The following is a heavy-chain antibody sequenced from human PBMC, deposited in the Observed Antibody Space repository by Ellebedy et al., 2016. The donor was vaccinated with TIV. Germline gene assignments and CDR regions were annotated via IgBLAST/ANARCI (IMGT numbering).Heavy chain of an antibody. D-gene: IGHD6-13*01. Sequence: GGSLRLSXAASGFTFSNYAMSWVRQAPGKGLEWVSAITGIGTSTYYADSVKGRFTISRDDSKNTLYLQMNTLRTEDTAVYFCTRGSSSRGYFDSWGQGTLVTVSS. V-gene: IGHV3-23*01. J-gene: IGHJ4*02. CDR3: TRGSSSRGYFDS. CDR2: ITGIGTST. CDR1: GFTFSNYA.